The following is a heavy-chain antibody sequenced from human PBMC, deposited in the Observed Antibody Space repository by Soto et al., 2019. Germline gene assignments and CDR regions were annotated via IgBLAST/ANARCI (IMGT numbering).Heavy chain of an antibody. CDR1: GYTFTGYY. J-gene: IGHJ6*02. D-gene: IGHD6-13*01. V-gene: IGHV1-2*04. CDR2: INPNSGGT. CDR3: ARDWGYSSSWPTHGMDV. Sequence: ASVKVSCKASGYTFTGYYMHWVRQAPGQGLEWMGWINPNSGGTNYAQKFQGWVTMTRDTSISTAYMELSRLRSDDTAVYYCARDWGYSSSWPTHGMDVWGQGTAVTVSS.